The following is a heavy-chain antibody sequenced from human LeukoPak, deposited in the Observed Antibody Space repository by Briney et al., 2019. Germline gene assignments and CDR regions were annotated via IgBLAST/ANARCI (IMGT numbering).Heavy chain of an antibody. CDR1: GGSFSGYY. V-gene: IGHV4-34*01. J-gene: IGHJ4*02. CDR2: INHSGST. Sequence: SETLSLTCAVYGGSFSGYYWSWIRQPPGKGLEWIGEINHSGSTNYNPSLKSRVTISVDTSKNQFSLKLSSVTAADTAVYYCAREDSGPRRDYWGQGTLVTVSS. D-gene: IGHD5-12*01. CDR3: AREDSGPRRDY.